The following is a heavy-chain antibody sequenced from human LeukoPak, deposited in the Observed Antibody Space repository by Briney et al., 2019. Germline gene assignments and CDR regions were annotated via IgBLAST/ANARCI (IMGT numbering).Heavy chain of an antibody. CDR1: GFTFSSYS. CDR2: ISSSSSYV. D-gene: IGHD5-18*01. V-gene: IGHV3-21*01. CDR3: ARGAGDTGYATHDD. Sequence: GGSLRLSCAASGFTFSSYSMNWVRQAPGKGLEWVSSISSSSSYVFFADSVKGRFTISRDNAKNSLYLQMNSLGAEDTAVYYCARGAGDTGYATHDDWGQRTPVTVSS. J-gene: IGHJ4*02.